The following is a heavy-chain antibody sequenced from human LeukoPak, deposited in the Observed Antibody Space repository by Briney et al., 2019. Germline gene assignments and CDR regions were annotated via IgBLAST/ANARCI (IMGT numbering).Heavy chain of an antibody. D-gene: IGHD1-26*01. Sequence: GGSLRLSCAASGFTVTSNDMSWVRQAPGKGLEWVSLIYSGGITYYAESVKGRFTITRDNSKNTLYLQMNSLRAEDAAVYYCAREQVATIRGAFEIWGQGTMVTVSS. V-gene: IGHV3-53*01. CDR2: IYSGGIT. CDR1: GFTVTSND. CDR3: AREQVATIRGAFEI. J-gene: IGHJ3*02.